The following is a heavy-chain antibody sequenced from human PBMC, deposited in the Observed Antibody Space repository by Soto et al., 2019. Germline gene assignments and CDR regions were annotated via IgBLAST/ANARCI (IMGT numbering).Heavy chain of an antibody. J-gene: IGHJ4*02. CDR2: TKDKAYSYTT. D-gene: IGHD3-10*01. V-gene: IGHV3-72*01. CDR1: GFSLSDLF. Sequence: EVQLVESGGDLVQPGGSLRLSCAASGFSLSDLFIDWVRQAPGKGLEWVGRTKDKAYSYTTEYAASMKGRFTISRDESRNSLYLQMSSLKTEDTVVYYCASIRGVFGYWGQGTLVTVSS. CDR3: ASIRGVFGY.